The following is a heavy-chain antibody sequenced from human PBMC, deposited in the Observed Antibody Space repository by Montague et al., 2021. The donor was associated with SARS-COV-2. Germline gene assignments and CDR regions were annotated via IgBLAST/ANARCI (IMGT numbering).Heavy chain of an antibody. CDR2: IYDSGST. Sequence: SETLSLTCILSGSSVRSYYWSWIRQPPGKGLEWIGYIYDSGSTNXNPSLKSRVTISVDTSKNQFSLKLSSVTAADTAVYYCARENTVTTFGGPYYIDSWGQGTLSPSPQ. D-gene: IGHD4-17*01. CDR3: ARENTVTTFGGPYYIDS. J-gene: IGHJ4*02. CDR1: GSSVRSYY. V-gene: IGHV4-59*02.